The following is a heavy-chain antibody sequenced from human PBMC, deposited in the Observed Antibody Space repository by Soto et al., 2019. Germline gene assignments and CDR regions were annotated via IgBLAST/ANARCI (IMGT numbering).Heavy chain of an antibody. J-gene: IGHJ4*02. D-gene: IGHD2-15*01. CDR2: IYYSGST. CDR1: GGSISSYY. V-gene: IGHV4-59*08. CDR3: ARRWGRSFDY. Sequence: SETLSLTCTVSGGSISSYYWSWIRQPPGKGLEWIGYIYYSGSTSYNPSLKSRVTISVDTSKNQFSLKLSSVTAADTAVYYCARRWGRSFDYWGQGTLVTVAS.